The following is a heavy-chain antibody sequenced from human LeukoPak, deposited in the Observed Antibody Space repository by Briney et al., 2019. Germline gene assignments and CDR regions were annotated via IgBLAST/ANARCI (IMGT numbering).Heavy chain of an antibody. Sequence: GASVKVSCKASGYTFTSYGISWVRQAPGQGLEWMGWISAYNGNANYAQKLQGRVTMTTDTSTSTAYMELRSLRSDDTAVYYCARGADIVVVVAAESYYYYGMDVCGQGTTLTVSS. CDR3: ARGADIVVVVAAESYYYYGMDV. CDR2: ISAYNGNA. V-gene: IGHV1-18*01. CDR1: GYTFTSYG. D-gene: IGHD2-15*01. J-gene: IGHJ6*02.